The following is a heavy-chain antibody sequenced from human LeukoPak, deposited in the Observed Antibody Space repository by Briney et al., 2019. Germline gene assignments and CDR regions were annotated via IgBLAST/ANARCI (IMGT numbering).Heavy chain of an antibody. Sequence: GGSLRLSCAASGFTFSSYAMSWVRQAPGKGLEWVSAISGSGGSTYYADSVKGRFTISRDNSKNTLYLQMNSLRAEDTAVYYCAKDEIDILTGYYNYWGQGTLVTVSS. J-gene: IGHJ4*02. V-gene: IGHV3-23*01. D-gene: IGHD3-9*01. CDR3: AKDEIDILTGYYNY. CDR2: ISGSGGST. CDR1: GFTFSSYA.